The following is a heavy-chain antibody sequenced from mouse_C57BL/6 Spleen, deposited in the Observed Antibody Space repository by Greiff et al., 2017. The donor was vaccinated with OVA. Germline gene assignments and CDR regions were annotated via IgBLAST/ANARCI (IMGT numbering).Heavy chain of an antibody. D-gene: IGHD1-1*01. CDR1: GYTFTSYW. Sequence: QVQLKQPGAELVKPGASVKLSCKASGYTFTSYWMQWVKQRPGQGLEWIGVIDPSDSSTNYNQKFKGKATLTVDTSSSTAYMQLSSLTSEDSAGYYCARSGCITTVVAAVDYWGKGTTLTVSS. CDR3: ARSGCITTVVAAVDY. V-gene: IGHV1-50*01. J-gene: IGHJ2*01. CDR2: IDPSDSST.